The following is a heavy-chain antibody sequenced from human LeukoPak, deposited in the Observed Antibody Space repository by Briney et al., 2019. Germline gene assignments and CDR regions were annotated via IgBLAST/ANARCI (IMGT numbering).Heavy chain of an antibody. CDR3: ARRPYYYYYMDV. CDR1: GGSISSSSYY. Sequence: SETLSLTCTVSGGSISSSSYYWGWIRQPPGKGLEWIGSIYYSGSTYYNPSLKSRVTISVDTSKNQFSLKLSSVTAADTAVYYCARRPYYYYYMDVWGKGTTVTISS. CDR2: IYYSGST. J-gene: IGHJ6*03. V-gene: IGHV4-39*01.